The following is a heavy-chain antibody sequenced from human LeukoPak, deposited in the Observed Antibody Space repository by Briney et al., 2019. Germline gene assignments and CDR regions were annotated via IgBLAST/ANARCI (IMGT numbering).Heavy chain of an antibody. CDR3: AKEFRGMDV. Sequence: GGSLRHSCAASGFTFSSYGMHWVRQAPGKGLEWVAVISYDGSNKYYADSVKGRFTISRDNSKNTLYLQMNSLRAEDTAVYYCAKEFRGMDVWGQGTTVTVSS. V-gene: IGHV3-30*18. CDR1: GFTFSSYG. CDR2: ISYDGSNK. D-gene: IGHD5-24*01. J-gene: IGHJ6*02.